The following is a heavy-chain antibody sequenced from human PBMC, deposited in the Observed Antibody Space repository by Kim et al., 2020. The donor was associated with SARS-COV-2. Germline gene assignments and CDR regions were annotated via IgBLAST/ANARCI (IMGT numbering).Heavy chain of an antibody. J-gene: IGHJ6*02. Sequence: GGSLRLSCAASGFTFDDYAMHWVRQAPGKGLEWVSGISWNSGSIGYADSVKGRFTISRDNAKNSLYLQMNSLRAEDTALYYCAKGPYTSYYYYGMDVWGQGTTVTVSS. CDR1: GFTFDDYA. CDR3: AKGPYTSYYYYGMDV. V-gene: IGHV3-9*01. CDR2: ISWNSGSI. D-gene: IGHD3-16*01.